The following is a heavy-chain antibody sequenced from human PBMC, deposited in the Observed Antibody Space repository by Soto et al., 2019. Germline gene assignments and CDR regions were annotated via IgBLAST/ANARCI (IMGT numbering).Heavy chain of an antibody. J-gene: IGHJ4*02. V-gene: IGHV4-30-2*01. CDR3: ARKAGYPLLVDYFDY. CDR1: GGSISSGGYS. Sequence: SETLSLTCAVSGGSISSGGYSWSWIRQPPGKGLEWIGYIYHSGSTYYNPSLKSRVTISVDRSKNQFSLKLSSVTAADTAVYYCARKAGYPLLVDYFDYWGQGTLVTVSS. D-gene: IGHD2-2*01. CDR2: IYHSGST.